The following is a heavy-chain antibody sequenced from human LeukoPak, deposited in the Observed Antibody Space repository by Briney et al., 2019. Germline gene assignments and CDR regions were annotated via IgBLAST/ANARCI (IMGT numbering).Heavy chain of an antibody. CDR2: INHSGST. V-gene: IGHV4-34*01. CDR3: ARGITYYDFWSGPAKNWFDP. J-gene: IGHJ5*02. D-gene: IGHD3-3*01. CDR1: GVSFSGYY. Sequence: SESLSLTCAVYGVSFSGYYWSWIRQPPGKGLEWIGEINHSGSTNYNPSLKSRVTISVDTSKNQFSLKLSSVTAADTAVYYCARGITYYDFWSGPAKNWFDPWGQGTLVTVSS.